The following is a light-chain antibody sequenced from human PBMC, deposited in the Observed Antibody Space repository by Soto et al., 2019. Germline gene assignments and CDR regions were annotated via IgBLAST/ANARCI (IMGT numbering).Light chain of an antibody. J-gene: IGKJ1*01. Sequence: DIPMTQSPSTLSASVGDRVTITCRASQSISTWLAWYQQEPGKAPKLLIHKASSLQSGVPSRFSGSGSGTDFTLTISILHPDDFATYYCQQYNCYSPTFGQGTRVEIK. V-gene: IGKV1-5*03. CDR1: QSISTW. CDR2: KAS. CDR3: QQYNCYSPT.